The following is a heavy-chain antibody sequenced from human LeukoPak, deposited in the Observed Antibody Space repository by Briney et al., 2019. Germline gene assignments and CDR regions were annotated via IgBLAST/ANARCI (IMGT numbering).Heavy chain of an antibody. D-gene: IGHD3-22*01. V-gene: IGHV1-2*02. J-gene: IGHJ4*02. CDR2: INPNSGGT. Sequence: GESLRLSCAASGFTFSSYGMHWVRQAPGQGLEWMGWINPNSGGTNYAQKFQGRVTMTRDTSISTANMELSRLRSDDTAVYYCARGSDSSGYYYWGQGTLVTVSS. CDR1: GFTFSSYG. CDR3: ARGSDSSGYYY.